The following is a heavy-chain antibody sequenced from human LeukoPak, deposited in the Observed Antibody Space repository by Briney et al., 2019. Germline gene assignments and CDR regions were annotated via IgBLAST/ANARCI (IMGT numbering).Heavy chain of an antibody. CDR1: GITFNTYE. CDR2: ISSSGSTI. Sequence: GGSLLLSCVASGITFNTYEMNWVRQAPGKGLEWISCISSSGSTIYYSDSEKGRFTISRDNARDSLYLQMNSLRAEDTAVYYCARGFRDTAMFLDYWGQGTLVTVSS. V-gene: IGHV3-48*03. CDR3: ARGFRDTAMFLDY. J-gene: IGHJ4*02. D-gene: IGHD5-18*01.